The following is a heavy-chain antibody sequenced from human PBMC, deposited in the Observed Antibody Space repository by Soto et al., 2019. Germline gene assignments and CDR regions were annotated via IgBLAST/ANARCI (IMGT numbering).Heavy chain of an antibody. CDR1: GFTFSSYS. V-gene: IGHV3-48*02. CDR3: ARERDARPLILEWLKEGASNWFDP. Sequence: PGGSLRLSCAASGFTFSSYSMNWVRQAPGKGLEWVSYISSSSSTIYYADSVKGRFTISRDNAKNSLYLRMNSLRDEDTAVYYCARERDARPLILEWLKEGASNWFDP. J-gene: IGHJ5*02. CDR2: ISSSSSTI. D-gene: IGHD3-3*01.